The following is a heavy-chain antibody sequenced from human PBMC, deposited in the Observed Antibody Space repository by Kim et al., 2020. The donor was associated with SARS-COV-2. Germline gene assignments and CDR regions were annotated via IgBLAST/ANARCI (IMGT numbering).Heavy chain of an antibody. J-gene: IGHJ6*02. Sequence: VKGRFTISRDNAKNSLYLQMNSLRAEDTAVYYCARDGTYYYGSETYGMDVWGQGTTVTVSS. V-gene: IGHV3-11*04. D-gene: IGHD3-10*01. CDR3: ARDGTYYYGSETYGMDV.